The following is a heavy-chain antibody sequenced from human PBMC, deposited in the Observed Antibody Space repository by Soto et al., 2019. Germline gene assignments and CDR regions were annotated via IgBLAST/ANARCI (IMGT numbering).Heavy chain of an antibody. CDR1: GYTFTNYG. J-gene: IGHJ6*03. CDR3: ARVLQLVCSFYYYVDV. CDR2: ISAYNGHT. Sequence: QVQLLQSGAEVKKPGASVKVSCKASGYTFTNYGITWVRQAPGQGLEWMGWISAYNGHTHYTQRLQGRVTMTTDTSTSTAYMELRGLRSDDTAVDYCARVLQLVCSFYYYVDVWGKGTTVTVSS. D-gene: IGHD6-6*01. V-gene: IGHV1-18*01.